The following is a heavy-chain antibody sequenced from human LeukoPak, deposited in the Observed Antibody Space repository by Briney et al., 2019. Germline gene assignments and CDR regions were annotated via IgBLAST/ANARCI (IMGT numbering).Heavy chain of an antibody. Sequence: PGGSLRLSCAASGFTFSSSAMNWVRQVPGKGLEWVSSISSSSSYIYYADSVKGRFTISRDDAKNSLYLQMNSLRAEDTAVYYCARDYYDSSGYLQGYYYYYYGMDVWDQGTTVTVSS. CDR3: ARDYYDSSGYLQGYYYYYYGMDV. CDR2: ISSSSSYI. J-gene: IGHJ6*02. D-gene: IGHD3-22*01. CDR1: GFTFSSSA. V-gene: IGHV3-21*01.